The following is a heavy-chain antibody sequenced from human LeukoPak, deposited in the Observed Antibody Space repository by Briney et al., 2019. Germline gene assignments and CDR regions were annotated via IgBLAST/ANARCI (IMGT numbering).Heavy chain of an antibody. Sequence: GGFLRLSCAASGFTFSSYGMHWVRQAPGKGLEWVAVISYDGSHKYYADSVKGRFTISRDNSKNTLYLQMNSLRAEDTAVYYCANLDYYGSGSYYDNAFDIWGQGTMATVSS. D-gene: IGHD3-10*01. CDR1: GFTFSSYG. J-gene: IGHJ3*02. CDR2: ISYDGSHK. CDR3: ANLDYYGSGSYYDNAFDI. V-gene: IGHV3-30*18.